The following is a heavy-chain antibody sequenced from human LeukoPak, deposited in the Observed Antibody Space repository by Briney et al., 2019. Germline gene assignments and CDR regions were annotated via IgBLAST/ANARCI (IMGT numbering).Heavy chain of an antibody. Sequence: GGSLRLSCAASGFTFCSYGMHWIRQAPGKGLEWVAVTSHDGSNTYYVDSVKGRFIISRDNAKNSLYLQMNSLRAEDTAVYYCARRYFDYWGQGTLVTVSS. CDR1: GFTFCSYG. CDR3: ARRYFDY. J-gene: IGHJ4*02. V-gene: IGHV3-30*03. CDR2: TSHDGSNT.